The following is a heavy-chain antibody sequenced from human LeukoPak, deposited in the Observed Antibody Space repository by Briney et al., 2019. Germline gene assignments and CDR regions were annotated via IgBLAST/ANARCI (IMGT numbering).Heavy chain of an antibody. CDR2: LSHSGSS. D-gene: IGHD2-2*01. CDR1: GGSVSSYY. V-gene: IGHV4-59*02. CDR3: ARARYANSWYAFDI. J-gene: IGHJ3*02. Sequence: SETLSLTCTVSGGSVSSYYWSWIRQPPGRGLEWIGYLSHSGSSDSNPSLKSRVTILVDTSKNQFSLKLTSVTAADTAVYYCARARYANSWYAFDIWGQGTMVTVSS.